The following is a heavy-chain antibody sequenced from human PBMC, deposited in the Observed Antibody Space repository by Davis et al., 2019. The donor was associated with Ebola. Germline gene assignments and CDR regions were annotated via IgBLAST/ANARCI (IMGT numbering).Heavy chain of an antibody. CDR2: IYYSGST. J-gene: IGHJ4*02. Sequence: SETLSLTCAVYGGSFSGYYWSWIRQPPGKGLEWIGSIYYSGSTYYNPSLKSRVTISVDTSKNQFSLKLSSVTAADTAVYYCARHERGGFYYFDYWGQGTLVTVSS. D-gene: IGHD5-12*01. V-gene: IGHV4-34*01. CDR3: ARHERGGFYYFDY. CDR1: GGSFSGYY.